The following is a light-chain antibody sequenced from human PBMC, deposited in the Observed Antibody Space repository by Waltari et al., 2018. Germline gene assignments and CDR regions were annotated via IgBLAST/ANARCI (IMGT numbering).Light chain of an antibody. CDR1: SSDVGGYNY. CDR3: SSYGGSNNFYV. CDR2: EVT. Sequence: QSALTPPPSASGSPGQSVPISYAGTSSDVGGYNYVSWYQHHPGKAPKLIIDEVTKRPSGVPDRFSGSKSGNTASLTVSGLQAEDESDYYCSSYGGSNNFYVFGTGTKVSVL. J-gene: IGLJ1*01. V-gene: IGLV2-8*01.